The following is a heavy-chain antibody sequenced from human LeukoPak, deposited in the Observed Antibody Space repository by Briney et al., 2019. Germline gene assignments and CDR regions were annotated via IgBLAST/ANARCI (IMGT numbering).Heavy chain of an antibody. CDR2: INHSGST. J-gene: IGHJ6*03. CDR3: ARLRITMVRGVVGKYYYYYYMDV. D-gene: IGHD3-10*01. CDR1: GGSFSGYY. Sequence: SETLSLTCAVYGGSFSGYYWSWIRQPPGKGLEWIGEINHSGSTNYNPSLKSRVTIPVDTSKNQFSRKLSSVTAADTAVYYCARLRITMVRGVVGKYYYYYYMDVWGKGTTVTISS. V-gene: IGHV4-34*01.